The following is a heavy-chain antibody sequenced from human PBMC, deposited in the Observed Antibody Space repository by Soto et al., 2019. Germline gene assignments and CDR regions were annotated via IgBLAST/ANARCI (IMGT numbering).Heavy chain of an antibody. J-gene: IGHJ4*02. Sequence: EVQLLESGGGLVQPGGSLRLSCAVSGFTFSSHAMSWVRQAPGKGLEWVSAITGSGSSTYYADSVKGRFTISRGNSENTLFLQMDSLRAEDTAVYYCATAGANYFCPQHWGQGTLVTVSS. D-gene: IGHD4-4*01. V-gene: IGHV3-23*01. CDR1: GFTFSSHA. CDR3: ATAGANYFCPQH. CDR2: ITGSGSST.